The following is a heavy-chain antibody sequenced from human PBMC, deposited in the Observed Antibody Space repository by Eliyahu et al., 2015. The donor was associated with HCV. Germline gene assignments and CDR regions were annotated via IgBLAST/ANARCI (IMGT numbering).Heavy chain of an antibody. V-gene: IGHV4-31*03. CDR3: ARETESEWGPGDGMDV. CDR1: XXSISSGGYY. Sequence: QVQLQESGPGLVKPSQTLSLTCTVSXXSISSGGYYWXXIRQHPXKGLEWIGYIYYSGSTYYNPSLKSRVTISVDTSKNQFSLKLSSVTAADTAVYYCARETESEWGPGDGMDVWGQGTTVTVSS. D-gene: IGHD3-3*01. CDR2: IYYSGST. J-gene: IGHJ6*02.